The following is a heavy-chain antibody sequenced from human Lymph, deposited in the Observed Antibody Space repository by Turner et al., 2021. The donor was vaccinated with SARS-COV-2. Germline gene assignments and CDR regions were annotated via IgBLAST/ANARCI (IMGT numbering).Heavy chain of an antibody. Sequence: VQLQESGPRLVKPLETLSLTCTVSGGSRNSNYRSWIRQPPGKRLEWIGYIYYRGSTNYNPSLESRVTISVDTSRNQFSLNLTSVAAADTAKYYCARGTVNSWVDPWGQGTLVTVSS. J-gene: IGHJ5*02. D-gene: IGHD2-8*02. CDR1: GGSRNSNY. V-gene: IGHV4-59*01. CDR2: IYYRGST. CDR3: ARGTVNSWVDP.